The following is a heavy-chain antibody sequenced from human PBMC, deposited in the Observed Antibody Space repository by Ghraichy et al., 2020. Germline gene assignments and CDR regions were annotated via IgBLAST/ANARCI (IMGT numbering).Heavy chain of an antibody. CDR2: VHYTGNT. D-gene: IGHD5-18*01. J-gene: IGHJ6*02. V-gene: IGHV4-59*08. CDR1: GVSIRGHY. Sequence: SETLSLICTVSGVSIRGHYWSWIRQPPGKGLEWIGYVHYTGNTDYSPSIKSRATISLDTPRNHFSLTLTSVTAADTAVYYCARRGRGYSLVYYGLDVWGQGTTVTVSS. CDR3: ARRGRGYSLVYYGLDV.